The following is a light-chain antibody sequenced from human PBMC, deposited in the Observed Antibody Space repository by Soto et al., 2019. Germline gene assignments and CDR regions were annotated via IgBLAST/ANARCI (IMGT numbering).Light chain of an antibody. CDR1: SSDVGGFNY. CDR2: EVT. V-gene: IGLV2-14*01. J-gene: IGLJ3*02. Sequence: QSVLTQPASVSGSPGQSITISCTGTSSDVGGFNYVSWYQQHPGKAPKLMIYEVTNRPSGVSNRFSGSKSGNTASLTISGLQAEDEADYYCNSYTNSSTLVVFGGGTKVTVL. CDR3: NSYTNSSTLVV.